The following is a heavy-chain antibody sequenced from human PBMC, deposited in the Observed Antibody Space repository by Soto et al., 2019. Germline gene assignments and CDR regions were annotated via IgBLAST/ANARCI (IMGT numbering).Heavy chain of an antibody. D-gene: IGHD6-19*01. CDR2: IYYSGST. J-gene: IGHJ4*02. CDR3: ARRRRAVAYDY. Sequence: PSETLSLTCTVSGGSISSYYWSWIRQPPGKGLEWIGYIYYSGSTNYNPSLKSRVTISVDTSKNQFSLKLSSVTAADTAVYYCARRRRAVAYDYWGQGTLVTVSS. V-gene: IGHV4-59*08. CDR1: GGSISSYY.